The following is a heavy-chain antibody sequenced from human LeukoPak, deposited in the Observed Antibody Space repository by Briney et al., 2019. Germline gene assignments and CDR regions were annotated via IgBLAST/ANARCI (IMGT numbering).Heavy chain of an antibody. D-gene: IGHD3-10*01. CDR1: GGSISSGSYY. J-gene: IGHJ4*02. Sequence: SETLSLTCTVSGGSISSGSYYWSWIRQPAGKGLEWIGRIYTSGSTNYNPSLKNRVTISVDTSKNQFSLKLSSVTAADTAVYYCARSGSPLDYWGQGTLVTVSS. V-gene: IGHV4-61*02. CDR2: IYTSGST. CDR3: ARSGSPLDY.